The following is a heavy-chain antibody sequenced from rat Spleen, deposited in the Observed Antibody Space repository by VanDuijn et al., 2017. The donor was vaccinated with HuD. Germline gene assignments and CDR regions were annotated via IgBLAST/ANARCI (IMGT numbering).Heavy chain of an antibody. CDR3: SPLPGYNLDH. CDR2: ISNIGDT. CDR1: GITFNNYW. D-gene: IGHD1-4*01. V-gene: IGHV5-31*01. Sequence: EVQLVESGGSLIQPGRSLKLSCVASGITFNNYWMTWIRQAPGKGLEWVASISNIGDTYYSDSVKGRFSISRDNAKSTLYLQMNSLRSEDTATYYCSPLPGYNLDHWGQGVMVTASS. J-gene: IGHJ2*01.